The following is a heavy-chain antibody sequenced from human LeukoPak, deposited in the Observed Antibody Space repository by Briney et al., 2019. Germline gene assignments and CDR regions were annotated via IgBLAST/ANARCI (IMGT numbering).Heavy chain of an antibody. D-gene: IGHD6-19*01. CDR3: ARHGRVSGWYY. J-gene: IGHJ4*02. Sequence: PSKTLSFTCTVSGGSISSYYWSWIRQPPGKGLEWIGYIYYSGSTNYNPSLKSRVTISVDTSKNQFSLKLSSVTAADTAVYYCARHGRVSGWYYWGQGTLVTVSS. CDR1: GGSISSYY. CDR2: IYYSGST. V-gene: IGHV4-59*08.